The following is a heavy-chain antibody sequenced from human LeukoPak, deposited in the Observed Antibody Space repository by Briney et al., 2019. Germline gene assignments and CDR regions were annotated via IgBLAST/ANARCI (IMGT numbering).Heavy chain of an antibody. CDR1: GGSISSSSYF. CDR2: IYYSGST. J-gene: IGHJ4*02. V-gene: IGHV4-39*01. D-gene: IGHD2/OR15-2a*01. Sequence: SETLSLTCTVSGGSISSSSYFWGWIRQPPGKGLEWIGTIYYSGSTYYNPSLKSRVTFSLDTSNNQFSLKLSSVTAADTAVYFCARHNPFRPFPDYWGQGTLVTVSS. CDR3: ARHNPFRPFPDY.